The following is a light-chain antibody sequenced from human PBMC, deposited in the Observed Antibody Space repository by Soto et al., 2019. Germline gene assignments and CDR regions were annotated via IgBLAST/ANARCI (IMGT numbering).Light chain of an antibody. J-gene: IGKJ2*01. CDR2: AAS. Sequence: DIQMTQSPSSLSASVGDRVTITCRASQSIDSYLNWYQQKPGKAPNLLIYAASSLQSGVPSRFSGSGSGTDFTLTISRLQPEDFATYFCQQSYNTPYTFGQGTKLETK. CDR1: QSIDSY. CDR3: QQSYNTPYT. V-gene: IGKV1-39*01.